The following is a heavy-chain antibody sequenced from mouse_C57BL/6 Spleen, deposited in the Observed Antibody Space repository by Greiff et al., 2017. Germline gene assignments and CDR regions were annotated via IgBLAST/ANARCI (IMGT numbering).Heavy chain of an antibody. V-gene: IGHV1-15*01. J-gene: IGHJ4*01. Sequence: QVQLKEPGAELVRPGASVTLSCKASGYTFTDYEMHWVKQTPVHGLEWIGAIDPETGGTAYNQQFKGQAILTADQSSSTAYMELRSLTSEYSAGYYCTRKGNLYAMDYWGQGTSVTVSS. CDR1: GYTFTDYE. CDR3: TRKGNLYAMDY. D-gene: IGHD2-1*01. CDR2: IDPETGGT.